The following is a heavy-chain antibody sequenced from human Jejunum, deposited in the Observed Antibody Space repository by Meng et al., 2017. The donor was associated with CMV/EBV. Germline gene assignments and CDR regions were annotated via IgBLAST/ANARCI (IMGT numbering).Heavy chain of an antibody. J-gene: IGHJ4*02. CDR1: GFACSNYT. V-gene: IGHV3-23*03. D-gene: IGHD3-16*02. Sequence: AYGFACSNYTMDWVGQAPGGGLRWLSIVYRRSTAKYYAQSVKGRFTISRNDSTSTLYLQMNSLRVDDTATYYCAKDTTPDSRYNFDCWGQGTLVTVSS. CDR2: VYRRSTAK. CDR3: AKDTTPDSRYNFDC.